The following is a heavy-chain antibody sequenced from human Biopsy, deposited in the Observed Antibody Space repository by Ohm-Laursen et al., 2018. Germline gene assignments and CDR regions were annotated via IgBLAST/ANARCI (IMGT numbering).Heavy chain of an antibody. CDR1: GFIFSTYS. Sequence: SLRLSCAASGFIFSTYSMNWVRQAPGKGLEWVSYISSSSSPIYYADSVKGRFTISRDNAKNSLSLQMNSLRAEETAVYYCARGSDSDYWGQGTLVTVSS. CDR2: ISSSSSPI. CDR3: ARGSDSDY. J-gene: IGHJ4*02. V-gene: IGHV3-48*01.